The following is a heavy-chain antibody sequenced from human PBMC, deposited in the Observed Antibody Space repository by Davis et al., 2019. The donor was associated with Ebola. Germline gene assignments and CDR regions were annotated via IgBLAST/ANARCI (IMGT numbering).Heavy chain of an antibody. V-gene: IGHV1-46*01. CDR3: ARDSSGDNN. Sequence: AASVKVSCKASGYTFTGYYMHWVRQAPGQGLEWMGIINPSGGSTSYAQKFQGRVTITADESTSTAYMELSSLRSDDTAVYYCARDSSGDNNWGQGTLVTVSS. J-gene: IGHJ4*02. CDR2: INPSGGST. D-gene: IGHD6-19*01. CDR1: GYTFTGYY.